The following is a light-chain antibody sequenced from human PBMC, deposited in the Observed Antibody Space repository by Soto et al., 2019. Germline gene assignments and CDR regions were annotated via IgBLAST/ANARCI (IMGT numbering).Light chain of an antibody. CDR3: QKYDSAPT. CDR1: RGIGNA. V-gene: IGKV1-27*01. CDR2: SAS. Sequence: DVQMTQSPASLSASVGDRVTITCRPSRGIGNALAWYQQKPGTVPKLLIHSASTLQSGVPSRFSGSGSGTDFTLTISSLQADDVASYYCQKYDSAPTFGPGTKVDIK. J-gene: IGKJ1*01.